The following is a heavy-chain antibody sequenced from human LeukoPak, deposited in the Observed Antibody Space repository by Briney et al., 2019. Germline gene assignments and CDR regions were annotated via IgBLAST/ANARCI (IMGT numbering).Heavy chain of an antibody. V-gene: IGHV1-18*01. D-gene: IGHD3-10*01. CDR2: ISAYNGNT. CDR1: GYTFTSYG. CDR3: ARVLLWFGELVGDY. J-gene: IGHJ4*02. Sequence: ASVKVSCKASGYTFTSYGISWVRQAPGQGLEWMGWISAYNGNTNYAQKLQGRFTMTTDTSTSTAYMELRSLRSDDTAVYYCARVLLWFGELVGDYWGQGTLVTVSS.